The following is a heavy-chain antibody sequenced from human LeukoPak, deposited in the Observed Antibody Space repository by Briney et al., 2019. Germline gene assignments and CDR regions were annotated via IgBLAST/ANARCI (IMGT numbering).Heavy chain of an antibody. J-gene: IGHJ4*02. Sequence: GGSLRLSCAASGFTFDDHGMSWVRQTPGKGLEWVSGTNWSGAGTGYIDSVKGRFTISRDNAKNSLYLQMNSLRAEDTALYYCARDLESSSSWYVDYWGQGTLVTVSS. CDR1: GFTFDDHG. V-gene: IGHV3-20*04. D-gene: IGHD6-13*01. CDR3: ARDLESSSSWYVDY. CDR2: TNWSGAGT.